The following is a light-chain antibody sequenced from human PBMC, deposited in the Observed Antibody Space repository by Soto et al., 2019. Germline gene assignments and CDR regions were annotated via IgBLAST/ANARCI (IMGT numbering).Light chain of an antibody. J-gene: IGLJ1*01. CDR2: DVS. Sequence: QSALTQPASVSGSPGQSITISCTGTSSDVGGYNYVSWYQQHPGKAPKLIIYDVSNRPSGVSNRFSGSKSGNTASLTISGLQADDEDDYYCNSYTSKSTGVFGTGTKLTVL. V-gene: IGLV2-14*01. CDR1: SSDVGGYNY. CDR3: NSYTSKSTGV.